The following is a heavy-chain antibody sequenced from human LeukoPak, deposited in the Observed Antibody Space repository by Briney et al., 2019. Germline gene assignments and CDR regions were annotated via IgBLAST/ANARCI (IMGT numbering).Heavy chain of an antibody. D-gene: IGHD5-12*01. CDR3: ARDSAYNAFDI. CDR1: GFTFSAYW. J-gene: IGHJ3*02. Sequence: PGGSLRLSCAASGFTFSAYWMHWVRQAPGKGLVWVSRINTDGSSPTYAASVKGRFTISRDNAKNSLYLQMNSLSAEDSAVYYCARDSAYNAFDIWGQGTMVTVSS. V-gene: IGHV3-74*01. CDR2: INTDGSSP.